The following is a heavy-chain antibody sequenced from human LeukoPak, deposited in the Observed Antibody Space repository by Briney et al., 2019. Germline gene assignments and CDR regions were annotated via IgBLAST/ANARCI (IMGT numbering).Heavy chain of an antibody. D-gene: IGHD2/OR15-2a*01. CDR2: IGPHSTFT. V-gene: IGHV1-2*02. J-gene: IGHJ4*02. CDR3: VREGEGPLSKDFDY. CDR1: GFTFTDHY. Sequence: ASVKVSCKSSGFTFTDHYIHWVRQGPGQGLEWMGYIGPHSTFTSSPQEFQGRVTMTRDASLSTAYMELTRLTSDDTAVYYCVREGEGPLSKDFDYWGQGTLVTVSS.